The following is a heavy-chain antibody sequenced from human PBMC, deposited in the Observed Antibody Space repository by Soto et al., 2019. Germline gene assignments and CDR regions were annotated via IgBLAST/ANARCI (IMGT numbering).Heavy chain of an antibody. CDR2: MNPNSGKT. J-gene: IGHJ4*02. CDR1: GYTFTSYD. V-gene: IGHV1-8*01. Sequence: QVQLVQSGAEVKEPGASVKVPCKASGYTFTSYDINWVRQVTGQRPEWLGWMNPNSGKTGYAQKFQGRVTMTRDTSISTAYLQLTSLKSEDTGIYYCARKIPDTGGFDNWGQGILVTVSS. D-gene: IGHD2-15*01. CDR3: ARKIPDTGGFDN.